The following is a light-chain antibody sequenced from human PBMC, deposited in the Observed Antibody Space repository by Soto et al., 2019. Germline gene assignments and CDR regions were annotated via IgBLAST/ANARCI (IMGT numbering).Light chain of an antibody. Sequence: DIVMTQSPDSLAVSLGERATINCKSSQSVLYSSNNKNYLAWYQQRPGQPPKLLIYWASTRESGVPDRFSGSGSGTEFNHTITSLQAEDVAVYYCQQYESTPPTFGQGTKLEIK. V-gene: IGKV4-1*01. CDR1: QSVLYSSNNKNY. J-gene: IGKJ2*01. CDR3: QQYESTPPT. CDR2: WAS.